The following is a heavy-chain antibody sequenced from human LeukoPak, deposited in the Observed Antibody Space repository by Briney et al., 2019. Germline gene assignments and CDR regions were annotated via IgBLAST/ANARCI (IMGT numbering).Heavy chain of an antibody. CDR2: ISSSGST. J-gene: IGHJ5*02. Sequence: SETLSLTCAVYGGSFSGYYWSWIRQPPGKGLEWIGRISSSGSTNYNPSLKSRVTISVDTSKNQFSLKLSSVTAADTAVYYCARKRIAYYDSSGLSNWFDPWGQGTLVTVSS. CDR1: GGSFSGYY. CDR3: ARKRIAYYDSSGLSNWFDP. V-gene: IGHV4-34*01. D-gene: IGHD3-22*01.